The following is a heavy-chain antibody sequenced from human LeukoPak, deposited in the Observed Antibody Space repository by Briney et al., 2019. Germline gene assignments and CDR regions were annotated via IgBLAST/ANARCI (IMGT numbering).Heavy chain of an antibody. CDR2: VYYSGST. J-gene: IGHJ4*02. Sequence: SETLSLTCSVSGGSVNSGSYYWSWIRQPPGKGLEWIGCVYYSGSTNYNPSLKSRVTLSVDKSKNQFSLNLSSVTAADTAVYYCARDLPWSAGVDIWGQGILVTVSS. D-gene: IGHD3-10*01. CDR3: ARDLPWSAGVDI. V-gene: IGHV4-61*01. CDR1: GGSVNSGSYY.